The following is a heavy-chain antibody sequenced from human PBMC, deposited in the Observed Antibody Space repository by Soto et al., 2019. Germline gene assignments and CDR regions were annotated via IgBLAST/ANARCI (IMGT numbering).Heavy chain of an antibody. Sequence: QTWGSLRLSCVASGFFFENYEINWCRQSPLKGLEWISYISNSGNTIYVADSMRGRFTISRDNAKNSLFLQMNSLRADDTAVYYCARDIDNRDCYYGLDVWGQGTTVTVSS. V-gene: IGHV3-48*03. CDR3: ARDIDNRDCYYGLDV. CDR1: GFFFENYE. CDR2: ISNSGNTI. D-gene: IGHD1-20*01. J-gene: IGHJ6*02.